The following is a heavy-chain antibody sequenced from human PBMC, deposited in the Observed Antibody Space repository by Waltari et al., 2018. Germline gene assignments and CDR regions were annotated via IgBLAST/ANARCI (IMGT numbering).Heavy chain of an antibody. CDR3: AKDAFGNTYLDF. CDR2: IWFDGSDK. Sequence: QVNLVESGGGVVQPGGSLRLSCTTPGFTFSNFGMHWVRQAPGKGLGWVALIWFDGSDKFYADSVRGRFTISRDNSARTLYLDMDSLRLDDTAMYYCAKDAFGNTYLDFWGQGTLVTVSS. CDR1: GFTFSNFG. J-gene: IGHJ4*02. D-gene: IGHD2-2*02. V-gene: IGHV3-30*02.